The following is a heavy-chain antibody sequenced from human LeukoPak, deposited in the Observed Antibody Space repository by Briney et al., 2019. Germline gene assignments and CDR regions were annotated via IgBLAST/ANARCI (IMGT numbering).Heavy chain of an antibody. CDR2: ISSDGTKK. D-gene: IGHD2-15*01. J-gene: IGHJ4*02. Sequence: PGGSLRLSCAASGFRFSDYGMHWVRQAPGRGLEWVAVISSDGTKKAYADSVKGRFTISRDNSENTLYLQMSSLRAGDTAVYYCAKRRDYCSGGSCYSLDYWGQGTLVTVSS. CDR3: AKRRDYCSGGSCYSLDY. V-gene: IGHV3-30*18. CDR1: GFRFSDYG.